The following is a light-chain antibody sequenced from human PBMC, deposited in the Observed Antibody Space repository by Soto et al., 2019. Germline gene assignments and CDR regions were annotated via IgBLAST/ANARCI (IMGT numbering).Light chain of an antibody. CDR1: QSVSSY. Sequence: EIVLTQSPATLSLSPGERATLSCRASQSVSSYLDWYQQKPGQAPRLLIYDASNRATGIPAWFSGSGSGTDSTITISILEPDVFAFYYCQQRSNWRTFGEGTKVEIK. CDR3: QQRSNWRT. CDR2: DAS. V-gene: IGKV3-11*01. J-gene: IGKJ4*01.